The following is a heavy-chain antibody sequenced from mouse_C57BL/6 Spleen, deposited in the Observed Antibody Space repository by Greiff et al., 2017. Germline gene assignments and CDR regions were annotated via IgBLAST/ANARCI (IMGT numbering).Heavy chain of an antibody. Sequence: QVQLQQPGAELVKPGASVTLSCKASGYTFTSYWMHWVKQRPGQGLEWIGMIHPNSGSTNYNEKFKSKATLTVDNSSSTAYMQRSSLTSEDSAVYCCARGTYTSNAYYFDDWGQGTTRTVSS. CDR1: GYTFTSYW. J-gene: IGHJ2*01. CDR2: IHPNSGST. D-gene: IGHD5-1*01. V-gene: IGHV1-64*01. CDR3: ARGTYTSNAYYFDD.